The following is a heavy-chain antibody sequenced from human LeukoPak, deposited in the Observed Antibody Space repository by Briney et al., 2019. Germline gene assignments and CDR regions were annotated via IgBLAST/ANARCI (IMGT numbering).Heavy chain of an antibody. CDR3: ARGFSSWYLSPYYLEY. CDR2: INPNSGGT. Sequence: ASVKVSCKASGYTFTGYYMHWVRQVPGQALEWMGWINPNSGGTNYAQKFQGRVTMTRDTSITTAYMELSRLRSDDTAEYYCARGFSSWYLSPYYLEYCGQGTPVTVSS. V-gene: IGHV1-2*02. CDR1: GYTFTGYY. J-gene: IGHJ4*02. D-gene: IGHD6-13*01.